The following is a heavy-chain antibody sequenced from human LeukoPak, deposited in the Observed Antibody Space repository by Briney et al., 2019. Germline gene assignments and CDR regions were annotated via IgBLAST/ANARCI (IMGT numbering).Heavy chain of an antibody. J-gene: IGHJ3*02. D-gene: IGHD3-9*01. V-gene: IGHV3-48*01. Sequence: GGSLRLSCAASGFTFSSYSMNWVRQAPGKGLEWVSFISSSSSTIYYADSVKGRFTISRDNAKNSLYLQMNSLRAEDTAVYYCARDGDYDILTGYLNGDAFDIWGQGTMVTVSS. CDR2: ISSSSSTI. CDR3: ARDGDYDILTGYLNGDAFDI. CDR1: GFTFSSYS.